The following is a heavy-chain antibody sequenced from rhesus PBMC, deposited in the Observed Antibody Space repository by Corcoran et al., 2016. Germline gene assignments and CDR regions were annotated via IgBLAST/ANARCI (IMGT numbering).Heavy chain of an antibody. CDR3: AKGVVGAKDY. CDR1: GFTFSSYG. D-gene: IGHD1-44*02. V-gene: IGHV3S5*01. Sequence: EVQLVESGGGLVQPGGSLRLSCAASGFTFSSYGMSWVRQAPGNGLEWVSYISNGGGSTYYADSVNVRFTISRDNSKNTLSLQMNSLRAEDTAVYYCAKGVVGAKDYWGQGVLVTVSS. CDR2: ISNGGGST. J-gene: IGHJ4*01.